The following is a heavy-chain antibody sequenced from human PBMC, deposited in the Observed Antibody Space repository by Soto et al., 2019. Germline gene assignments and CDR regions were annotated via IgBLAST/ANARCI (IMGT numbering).Heavy chain of an antibody. V-gene: IGHV4-30-4*01. CDR2: TSFSGYT. CDR1: GDSVSSGDSY. Sequence: QVQLQESGPGLVKPSQTLSLTCSVSGDSVSSGDSYWIWIRQPPGKALEWIGYTSFSGYTSYSPSLKSRVTVSVDMSKSQFSLRLTSVTAADTAVYYCVRGGNPYHYATSGPGTFDKWGQGTLVSVSS. D-gene: IGHD1-26*01. J-gene: IGHJ4*02. CDR3: VRGGNPYHYATSGPGTFDK.